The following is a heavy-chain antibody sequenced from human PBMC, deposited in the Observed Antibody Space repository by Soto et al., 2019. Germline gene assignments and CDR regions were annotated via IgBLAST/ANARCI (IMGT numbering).Heavy chain of an antibody. D-gene: IGHD3-3*01. V-gene: IGHV4-4*02. Sequence: QVQLQESGPGLVKPSGTLSLTCAVSGGSISSSNWWSWVRQPPGKGLEWIGEIYHSGSTNYNPSLKSRVTISVDKSKNQFSLELSSVTAADTAVYYCARFSAYDFWSGYYPGYYFDYWGQGTLVTVSS. CDR3: ARFSAYDFWSGYYPGYYFDY. J-gene: IGHJ4*02. CDR2: IYHSGST. CDR1: GGSISSSNW.